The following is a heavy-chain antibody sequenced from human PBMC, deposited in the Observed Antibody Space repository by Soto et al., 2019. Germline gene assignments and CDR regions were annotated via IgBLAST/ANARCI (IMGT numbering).Heavy chain of an antibody. Sequence: HPGGSLRLSCAASGFTFSSFSMNWVRQAPGKGLEWVSYISSTSNTIYYADSVRGRFTISRDNAKNSLYLQMNTLTDEDAAVYYCARAKYSENYRYYYYGMDVWGQGTTVTVSS. V-gene: IGHV3-48*02. J-gene: IGHJ6*02. CDR1: GFTFSSFS. CDR3: ARAKYSENYRYYYYGMDV. CDR2: ISSTSNTI. D-gene: IGHD1-7*01.